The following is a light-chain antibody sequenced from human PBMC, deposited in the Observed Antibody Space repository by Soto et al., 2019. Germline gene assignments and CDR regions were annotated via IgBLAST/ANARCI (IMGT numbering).Light chain of an antibody. CDR2: GAS. CDR3: QQYGSSTWT. Sequence: EIVLTQSPGSLSLSPGERATLSCRSSQSVKSNYLAWYQQKSGQAPRLLIYGASSRATGIPDRFSGSGSGTDFTLTISRLEPEDFAVYYCQQYGSSTWTFGQGTKVEVK. J-gene: IGKJ1*01. CDR1: QSVKSNY. V-gene: IGKV3-20*01.